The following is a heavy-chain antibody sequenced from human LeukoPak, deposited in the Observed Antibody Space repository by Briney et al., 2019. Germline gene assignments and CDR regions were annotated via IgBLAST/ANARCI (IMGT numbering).Heavy chain of an antibody. V-gene: IGHV3-30*18. J-gene: IGHJ4*02. CDR2: ISYDGSNK. Sequence: GGSLRLSCAAAGFTFSSYGMHWVRQAPGKGLEWVEVISYDGSNKYYADSVKGRFTISRDNSKNTLYLQMNSLRAEDTAVYYCAKAPESRDSSGWYGPSDYWGQGTLVTVSS. CDR1: GFTFSSYG. D-gene: IGHD6-19*01. CDR3: AKAPESRDSSGWYGPSDY.